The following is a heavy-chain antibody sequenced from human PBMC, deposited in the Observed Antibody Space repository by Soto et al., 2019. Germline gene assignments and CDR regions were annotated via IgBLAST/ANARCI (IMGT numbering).Heavy chain of an antibody. V-gene: IGHV4-39*01. J-gene: IGHJ6*02. CDR3: ARHYPSIAAQYYYGMDV. D-gene: IGHD6-6*01. Sequence: PSETLSLTCTVPGGSISSSSYYWGWIRQPPGKGLEWIGSIYYSGSTYYNPSLKSRVTISVDTSKNQFSLKLSSVTAADTAVYYCARHYPSIAAQYYYGMDVWGQGTTVTVSS. CDR2: IYYSGST. CDR1: GGSISSSSYY.